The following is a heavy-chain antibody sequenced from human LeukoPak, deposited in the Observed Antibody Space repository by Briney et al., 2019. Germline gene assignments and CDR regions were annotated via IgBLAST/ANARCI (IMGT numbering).Heavy chain of an antibody. D-gene: IGHD6-13*01. CDR1: GFTISSYW. CDR2: INGDGTTT. Sequence: GXSLRLSCAASGFTISSYWMHWVRHAPGKGLVWVSHINGDGTTTNYADSVKGRFTISRDNAKNTVYLQMNSLRAEDTAVYYCAKGGSSSPRSTFDYWGQGTLLTVSS. CDR3: AKGGSSSPRSTFDY. J-gene: IGHJ4*02. V-gene: IGHV3-74*01.